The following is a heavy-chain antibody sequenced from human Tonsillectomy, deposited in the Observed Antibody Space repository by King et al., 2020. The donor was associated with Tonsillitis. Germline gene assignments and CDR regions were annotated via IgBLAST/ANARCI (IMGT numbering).Heavy chain of an antibody. J-gene: IGHJ4*02. CDR1: GGTFTRYT. Sequence: QLVQSGAEVKRPGSSVKVSCKASGGTFTRYTFNWVRQAPGQGLEWMGGIIPISGTANYAQKFQGRVTITADESRNTAYMELNSLRSEDTAVYFCARGLTNLGIFDYWGQGALITVSS. V-gene: IGHV1-69*01. CDR3: ARGLTNLGIFDY. D-gene: IGHD7-27*01. CDR2: IIPISGTA.